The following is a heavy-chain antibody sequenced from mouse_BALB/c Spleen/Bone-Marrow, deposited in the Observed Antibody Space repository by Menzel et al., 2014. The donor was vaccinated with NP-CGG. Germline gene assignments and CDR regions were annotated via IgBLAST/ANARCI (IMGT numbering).Heavy chain of an antibody. J-gene: IGHJ2*01. D-gene: IGHD1-1*01. Sequence: VKVVESGPGLVAPSRSLSITCTVSGFSLTSYGVHWVRQPPGKGLEWLGVIWAGGTTNYNSALMSRLSISKDNSKSQVFLKMNSLQTDDTAMYYCARSTTTDYFDYWGQGTTLTVSS. V-gene: IGHV2-9*02. CDR1: GFSLTSYG. CDR2: IWAGGTT. CDR3: ARSTTTDYFDY.